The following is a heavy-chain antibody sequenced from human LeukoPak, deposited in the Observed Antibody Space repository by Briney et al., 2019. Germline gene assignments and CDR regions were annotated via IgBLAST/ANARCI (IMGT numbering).Heavy chain of an antibody. CDR1: GFRFSHYA. CDR3: AKTYCTNGACHVDD. D-gene: IGHD2-8*01. Sequence: GGSLRLSCVASGFRFSHYAMRWVRQAPGKGLEWVSGISSDGDTTSYADFVKGRFTISRDNSKNTLYLQMNSLRAEDAAIYYCAKTYCTNGACHVDDWGQGTLITVSS. CDR2: ISSDGDTT. J-gene: IGHJ4*02. V-gene: IGHV3-23*01.